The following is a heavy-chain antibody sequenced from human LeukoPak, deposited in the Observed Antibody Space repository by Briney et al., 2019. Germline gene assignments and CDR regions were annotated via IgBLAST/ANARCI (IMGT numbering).Heavy chain of an antibody. J-gene: IGHJ2*01. CDR3: ARAYSSSFYYWYFDL. D-gene: IGHD6-6*01. Sequence: SETLSLTCTVSGASISTYYWTWVRQPPGKRLEWIGNICNSGDTNYSPSNYNPSLKSRATISVDTSKNQFSLKLSSVTAADTAVYSCARAYSSSFYYWYFDLWGRGTLVTVSS. CDR2: ICNSGDTNYSPS. CDR1: GASISTYY. V-gene: IGHV4-59*01.